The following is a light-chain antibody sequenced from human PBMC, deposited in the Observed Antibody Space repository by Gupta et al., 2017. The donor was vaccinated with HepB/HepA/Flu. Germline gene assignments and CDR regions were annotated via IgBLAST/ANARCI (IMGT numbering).Light chain of an antibody. Sequence: QPALTQPPSLSGPPGQSTTISCTGTSSDIGTHNYVSWYQQNPGKAPKLIIHDVSDRPSGVSNRFSGSKSGNTASLTISGLQAEDEADYYCCSSSSSSTLYVFGTGTEVTVL. V-gene: IGLV2-14*01. CDR1: SSDIGTHNY. CDR3: CSSSSSSTLYV. CDR2: DVS. J-gene: IGLJ1*01.